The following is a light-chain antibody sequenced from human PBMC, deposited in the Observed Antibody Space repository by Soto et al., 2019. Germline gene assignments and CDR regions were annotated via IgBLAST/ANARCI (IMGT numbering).Light chain of an antibody. V-gene: IGKV1-39*01. Sequence: DIQMTQSPSSLSASVGDRVTITCRASQSISSYLNWYQQKPGKAPKLLIYAASSLQSGVPSRFSGSGSGTDFTLTISSLQPEDFATYYCPQSYSTLPGFGQGTKLEIK. CDR2: AAS. J-gene: IGKJ2*01. CDR1: QSISSY. CDR3: PQSYSTLPG.